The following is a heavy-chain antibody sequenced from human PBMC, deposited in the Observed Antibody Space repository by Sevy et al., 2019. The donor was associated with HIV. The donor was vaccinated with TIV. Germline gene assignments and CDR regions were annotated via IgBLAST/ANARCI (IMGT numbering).Heavy chain of an antibody. CDR3: AKKMGGGSGMAFLVDF. Sequence: GGSLRLSCAASGFTFNSFAMGWVRQAPGKGLDWISVISGTGVYTYYADSVKGRFTISRDNSKNTLFLQMNSLRAEDTAIFYCAKKMGGGSGMAFLVDFWGQGTLVTVSS. V-gene: IGHV3-23*01. CDR2: ISGTGVYT. D-gene: IGHD5-18*01. CDR1: GFTFNSFA. J-gene: IGHJ4*02.